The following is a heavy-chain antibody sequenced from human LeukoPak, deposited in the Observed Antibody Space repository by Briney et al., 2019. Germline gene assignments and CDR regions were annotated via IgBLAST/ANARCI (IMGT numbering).Heavy chain of an antibody. D-gene: IGHD1-1*01. CDR1: GYTFTGYY. CDR2: INPNSGGT. J-gene: IGHJ6*02. CDR3: ARDQGPTRTLFPVYGMDV. Sequence: ASVKVSCKASGYTFTGYYMHWVRQAPGQGLEWMGWINPNSGGTNYAQKFQGWVTMTRDTSISTAYMELSRLRSDDTAVYYCARDQGPTRTLFPVYGMDVWGQGTTVTVSS. V-gene: IGHV1-2*04.